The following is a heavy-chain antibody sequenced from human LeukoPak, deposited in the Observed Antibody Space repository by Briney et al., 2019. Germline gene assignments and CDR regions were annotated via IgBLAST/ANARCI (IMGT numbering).Heavy chain of an antibody. J-gene: IGHJ6*02. Sequence: PSETLSLTCTVSGGSISSYYWGWIRQPPGKGLEWIGCIYYSGSRSYNPSLKSRVTISVDTSKNQFSLKLSSVTAADTAVYYCARILWFGESYGMDVWGQGTTVTVSS. CDR3: ARILWFGESYGMDV. CDR1: GGSISSYY. V-gene: IGHV4-59*01. CDR2: IYYSGSR. D-gene: IGHD3-10*01.